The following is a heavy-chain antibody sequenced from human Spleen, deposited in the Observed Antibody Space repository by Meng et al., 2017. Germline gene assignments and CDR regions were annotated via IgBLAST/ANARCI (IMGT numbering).Heavy chain of an antibody. D-gene: IGHD3-22*01. CDR2: INHSGST. Sequence: SETLSLTCAVYGGSFSGYYWSWIRQPPGKGLEWIGEINHSGSTNYNPSLKSRVTISVDTSKSQFSLMLSSVTAADTAVYYCARGRKFRTMIVVAARDYFDYWGQGPLVTVSS. CDR3: ARGRKFRTMIVVAARDYFDY. J-gene: IGHJ4*02. CDR1: GGSFSGYY. V-gene: IGHV4-34*01.